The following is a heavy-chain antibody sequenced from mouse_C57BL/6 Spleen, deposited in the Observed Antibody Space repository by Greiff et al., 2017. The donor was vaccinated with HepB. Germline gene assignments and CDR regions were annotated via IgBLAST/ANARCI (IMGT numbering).Heavy chain of an antibody. D-gene: IGHD2-5*01. V-gene: IGHV5-6*01. Sequence: EVKVVESGGDLVKPGGSLKLSCAASGFTFSSYGMSWVRQTPDKRLEWVATISSGGSYTYYPDSVKGRFTISRDNAKNTLYLQMSSLKSEDTAMYYCARAYYSNYPRYFDVWGTGTTVTVSS. J-gene: IGHJ1*03. CDR3: ARAYYSNYPRYFDV. CDR2: ISSGGSYT. CDR1: GFTFSSYG.